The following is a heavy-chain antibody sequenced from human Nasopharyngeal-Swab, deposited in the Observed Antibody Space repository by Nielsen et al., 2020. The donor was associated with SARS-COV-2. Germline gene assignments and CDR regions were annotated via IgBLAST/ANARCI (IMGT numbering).Heavy chain of an antibody. CDR2: INPSGGST. D-gene: IGHD2-2*01. CDR3: ARAGYCSSTSCYGARYYFDY. J-gene: IGHJ4*02. V-gene: IGHV1-46*01. Sequence: WVGQAPGQGLEWMGIINPSGGSTSYAQKFQGRVTMTRDTSTSTVYMELSSLRSEDTAVYYCARAGYCSSTSCYGARYYFDYWGQGTLVTVSS.